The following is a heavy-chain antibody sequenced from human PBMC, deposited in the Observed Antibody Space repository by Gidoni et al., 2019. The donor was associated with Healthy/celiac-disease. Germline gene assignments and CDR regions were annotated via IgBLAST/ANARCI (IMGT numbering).Heavy chain of an antibody. CDR1: GGSISSYY. D-gene: IGHD2-21*01. J-gene: IGHJ4*02. CDR3: ARGAHRGFDY. Sequence: QVQLQESGPGLVKPSETLSLTCTVSGGSISSYYWSWIRQPPGKGLEWIGYIYYSGSTNPNPSLKSRVTISVDTSKNQFSLKLSSVTAADTAVYYCARGAHRGFDYWGQGTLVTVSS. V-gene: IGHV4-59*01. CDR2: IYYSGST.